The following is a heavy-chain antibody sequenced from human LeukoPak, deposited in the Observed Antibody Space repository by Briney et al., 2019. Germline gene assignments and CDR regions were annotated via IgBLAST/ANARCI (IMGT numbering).Heavy chain of an antibody. CDR1: GGSISNTTYY. J-gene: IGHJ6*03. CDR3: ARHSHEWGSNAWYFFYYYMDV. CDR2: IFHSGST. V-gene: IGHV4-39*01. Sequence: KTSETLSLTCTVSGGSISNTTYYWGWIRQPPGKGLEWMGIIFHSGSTYYNPSLKSRITISVDTSKNQFSMKLSSVTAADTAVYYCARHSHEWGSNAWYFFYYYMDVWGKGTTVTISS. D-gene: IGHD1-26*01.